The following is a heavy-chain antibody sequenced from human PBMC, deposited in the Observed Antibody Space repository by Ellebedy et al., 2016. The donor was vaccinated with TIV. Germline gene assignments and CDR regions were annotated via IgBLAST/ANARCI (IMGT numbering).Heavy chain of an antibody. J-gene: IGHJ6*02. CDR2: IWYDGSNK. D-gene: IGHD3-3*01. V-gene: IGHV3-33*01. CDR3: ARELVSYDFWSGSPSHTYGMDV. Sequence: PGGSLRLSCAASGFTFSSYGMHWVRQAPGKGLEWVAVIWYDGSNKYYADSVKGRFTISRDNSKNTLYLQMNSLRAEDTAVYYCARELVSYDFWSGSPSHTYGMDVWGQGTTVTVSS. CDR1: GFTFSSYG.